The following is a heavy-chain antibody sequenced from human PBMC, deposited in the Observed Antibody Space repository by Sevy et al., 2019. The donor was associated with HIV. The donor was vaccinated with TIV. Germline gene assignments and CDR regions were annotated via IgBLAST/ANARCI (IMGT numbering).Heavy chain of an antibody. Sequence: SETLSLTCTVSGGSITSLYWNWIRQPPGKGLEWIANIYYNGHINYNPSLKSRVTLSLDTSKNQFSLRLSSVTAADTAMYYCAGEMAWGRGYSWGQGTLVTVSS. CDR2: IYYNGHI. CDR3: AGEMAWGRGYS. CDR1: GGSITSLY. J-gene: IGHJ4*02. V-gene: IGHV4-59*11. D-gene: IGHD1-26*01.